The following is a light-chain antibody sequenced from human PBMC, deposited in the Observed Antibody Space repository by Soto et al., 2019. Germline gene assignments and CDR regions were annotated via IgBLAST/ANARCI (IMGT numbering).Light chain of an antibody. CDR1: RSVSDTL. V-gene: IGKV3-20*01. Sequence: TLSCRADRSVSDTLLTWFQQKPGQAPRLLIFGTSNRAPGIPDRFSGSGSGTDFTLTIGRLEPDDFAVYYCQHYGDSSWTFGQGAKVDIK. CDR3: QHYGDSSWT. J-gene: IGKJ1*01. CDR2: GTS.